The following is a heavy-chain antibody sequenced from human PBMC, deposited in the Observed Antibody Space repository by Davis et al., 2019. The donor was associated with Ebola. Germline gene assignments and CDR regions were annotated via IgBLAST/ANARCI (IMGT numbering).Heavy chain of an antibody. CDR2: INQDGSDQ. CDR3: ARDDYGDYYGEDF. D-gene: IGHD4-17*01. Sequence: GGSLRLSCAASGFTFSSYWMIWVRHAPGKGLEWVANINQDGSDQYYMDSVKGRFTISRDSAKNSVYLQMNSLRVEDTGTYYCARDDYGDYYGEDFWGQGTLVTVSS. CDR1: GFTFSSYW. J-gene: IGHJ4*02. V-gene: IGHV3-7*01.